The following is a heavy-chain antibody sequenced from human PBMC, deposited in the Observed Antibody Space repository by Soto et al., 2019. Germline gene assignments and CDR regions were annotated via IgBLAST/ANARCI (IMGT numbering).Heavy chain of an antibody. V-gene: IGHV4-39*07. Sequence: SETLSLTCTVSGGSISSSSYYWGWIRQPPGKGLEWTGSIYYSGSTYYNPSVKGRFTISRDNSKNTLYLQMNSLRAEDTAVYYCAKDPDVYYYYMDVWGKGTTVTVSS. CDR1: GGSISSSSYY. CDR3: AKDPDVYYYYMDV. J-gene: IGHJ6*03. CDR2: IYYSGST.